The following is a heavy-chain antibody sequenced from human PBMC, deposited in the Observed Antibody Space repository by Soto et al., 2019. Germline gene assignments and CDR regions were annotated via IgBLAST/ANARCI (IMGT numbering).Heavy chain of an antibody. CDR3: ASRPITMVRGVIIRAYYGMDV. CDR2: IIPIFGTA. J-gene: IGHJ6*02. Sequence: QVQLVQSGAEVKKPGSSVKVSCKASGGTFSSYAISWVRQAPGQGLEWMGGIIPIFGTANYAQKFQGRVTITADESTSTGYMELSSLRSEDTAVYYCASRPITMVRGVIIRAYYGMDVWGQGTTVTVSS. V-gene: IGHV1-69*01. D-gene: IGHD3-10*01. CDR1: GGTFSSYA.